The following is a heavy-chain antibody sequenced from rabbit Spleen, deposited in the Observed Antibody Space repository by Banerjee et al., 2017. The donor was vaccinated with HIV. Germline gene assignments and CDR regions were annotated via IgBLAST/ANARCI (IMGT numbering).Heavy chain of an antibody. CDR1: GFSFSSNW. Sequence: LEESGGGLVKPGGTLTLTCTVSGFSFSSNWICWVRQAPGKGLEWVACIDTNYGDTDYANWPKGRFTISKTSSTTVTLQMTSLTVADTATYFCARPDFTGGAVSIGYTRLDLWGQGTLVTVS. J-gene: IGHJ3*01. D-gene: IGHD1-1*01. CDR2: IDTNYGDT. CDR3: ARPDFTGGAVSIGYTRLDL. V-gene: IGHV1S45*01.